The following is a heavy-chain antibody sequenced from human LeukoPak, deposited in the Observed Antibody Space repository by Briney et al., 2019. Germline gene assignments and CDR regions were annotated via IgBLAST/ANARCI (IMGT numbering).Heavy chain of an antibody. D-gene: IGHD3-10*01. J-gene: IGHJ6*02. CDR3: ARCITQDYGMDV. CDR2: INPNSGGT. Sequence: ASVKVSCTASGYTFTGYYMHWVRQAPGQGLEWMGWINPNSGGTNYAQKFQGWVTMTRDTSISTAYMELSRLRSDDTAVYYCARCITQDYGMDVWGQGTTVTVSS. CDR1: GYTFTGYY. V-gene: IGHV1-2*04.